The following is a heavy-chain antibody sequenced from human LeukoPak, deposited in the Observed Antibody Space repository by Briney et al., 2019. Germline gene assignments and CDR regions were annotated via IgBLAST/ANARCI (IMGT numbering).Heavy chain of an antibody. CDR2: ISYDGSNK. CDR1: VVIISYDV. Sequence: GGSLIFSSAAGVVIISYDVNRFRRQAPDKGLEWVAVISYDGSNKYYADSVKGRFTISRDNYKNRLYLQMNSLRAEDTAVYYCSKEAYSSVWTVSYFDYWGQGTLVTVSS. J-gene: IGHJ4*02. D-gene: IGHD6-19*01. CDR3: SKEAYSSVWTVSYFDY. V-gene: IGHV3-30*18.